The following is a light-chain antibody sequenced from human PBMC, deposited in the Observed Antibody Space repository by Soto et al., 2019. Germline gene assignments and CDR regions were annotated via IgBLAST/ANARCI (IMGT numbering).Light chain of an antibody. CDR1: QSVSSSY. CDR3: QQYGSSQWT. Sequence: EIVLTQSPGTLSLSPGERATLSCRASQSVSSSYLAWYHQKPGQAPRLLIYGASSRATGIPDRFSGSGSGTDFTLTISRLEPEDFAVYYCQQYGSSQWTFGQGTKVEIQ. V-gene: IGKV3-20*01. CDR2: GAS. J-gene: IGKJ1*01.